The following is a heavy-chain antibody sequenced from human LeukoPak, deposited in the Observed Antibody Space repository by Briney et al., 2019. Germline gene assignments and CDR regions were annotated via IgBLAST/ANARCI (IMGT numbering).Heavy chain of an antibody. J-gene: IGHJ4*02. D-gene: IGHD6-19*01. CDR3: TSPSGYSSGWFPSY. Sequence: GGSLKLSCAASGFTFSGSAMHWVRQASGKGLEWVGRIRSKANSYATAYAASVKGRFTISRDDSKNTAYLQMNSLKTEDAAVYYCTSPSGYSSGWFPSYWGQGTLVTVSS. V-gene: IGHV3-73*01. CDR1: GFTFSGSA. CDR2: IRSKANSYAT.